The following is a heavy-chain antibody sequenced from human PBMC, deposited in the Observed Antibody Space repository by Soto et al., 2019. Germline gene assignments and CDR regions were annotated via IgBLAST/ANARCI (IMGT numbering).Heavy chain of an antibody. J-gene: IGHJ3*02. CDR2: IDPSDSYT. D-gene: IGHD5-18*01. CDR1: GYSFTSYW. V-gene: IGHV5-10-1*01. CDR3: AGHWEDKAKAHDGFDI. Sequence: PGESLKISCKGSGYSFTSYWMSWVRQMPGKGLELMGRIDPSDSYTNNRPSIQGHVTISADKSISTAYLQWSSLKDSDTAMYYCAGHWEDKAKAHDGFDIWGQGTMVTVSS.